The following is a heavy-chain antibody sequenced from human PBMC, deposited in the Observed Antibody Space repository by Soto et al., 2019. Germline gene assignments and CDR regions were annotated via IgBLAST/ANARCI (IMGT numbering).Heavy chain of an antibody. CDR2: ISYDGSNK. Sequence: QVQLVESGGGVVQPGRSLRLSCAASGFTFSSYGMHWVRQAPGKGLEWVAVISYDGSNKYYADSVKGRFTISRDNSKNTLYLQMNSLRAEDTAVYYCGRDPNGDYVGAFDFWGQGAMVTVSS. CDR3: GRDPNGDYVGAFDF. CDR1: GFTFSSYG. J-gene: IGHJ3*01. D-gene: IGHD4-17*01. V-gene: IGHV3-30*03.